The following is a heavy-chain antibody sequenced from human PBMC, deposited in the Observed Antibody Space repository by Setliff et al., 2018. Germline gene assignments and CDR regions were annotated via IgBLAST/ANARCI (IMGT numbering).Heavy chain of an antibody. Sequence: SVKVSCKSSGGTFSSSGITWVRQAPGQGLQWLGRFIPILGATNYADSVKARFTISRDDAQNTLYLQMSSLRADDTAIYYCVKDPSVYGADSGSIWGQGTMVTVSS. J-gene: IGHJ3*02. CDR3: VKDPSVYGADSGSI. CDR2: FIPILGAT. V-gene: IGHV1-69*05. D-gene: IGHD2-21*02. CDR1: GGTFSSSG.